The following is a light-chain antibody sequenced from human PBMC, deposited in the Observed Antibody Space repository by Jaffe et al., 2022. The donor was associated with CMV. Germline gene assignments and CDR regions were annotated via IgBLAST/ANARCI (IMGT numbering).Light chain of an antibody. Sequence: QSVLIQPPSASGTPGQRVTISCSGSSPNIGTNSVNWYQQLPGTAPKVLIYSHNQRPSGVPDRFSGSKSGTSASLAISGLQSEDEGDYYCAAWDDSVHGWVFGGGTKLTVL. J-gene: IGLJ3*02. CDR3: AAWDDSVHGWV. V-gene: IGLV1-44*01. CDR1: SPNIGTNS. CDR2: SHN.